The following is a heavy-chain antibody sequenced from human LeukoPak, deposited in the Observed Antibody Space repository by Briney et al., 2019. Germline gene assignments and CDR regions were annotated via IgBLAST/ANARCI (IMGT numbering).Heavy chain of an antibody. J-gene: IGHJ6*03. CDR1: GGSISSYY. V-gene: IGHV4-59*01. CDR2: IYYSGST. CDR3: ARGDYYYMDV. Sequence: SETLSLTCTVSGGSISSYYWSWIRQPPGKGPEWIGYIYYSGSTNYNPSLKSRVTISVDTSKNQFSLKLSSVTAADTAMYYCARGDYYYMDVWGKGTTVTISS.